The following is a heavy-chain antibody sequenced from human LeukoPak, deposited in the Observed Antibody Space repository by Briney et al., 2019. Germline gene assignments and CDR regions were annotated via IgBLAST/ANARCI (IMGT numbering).Heavy chain of an antibody. CDR3: ATLFDSGSYY. CDR1: GYTLTELS. J-gene: IGHJ4*02. Sequence: WASVKVSCKVSGYTLTELSMHWVRQAPGKGLEWMGGFGPEDSETIYAQKFQGRVTMTEDTSTDTAYMELSSLRSEDTAVYYCATLFDSGSYYWGQGTLVTVSS. D-gene: IGHD1-26*01. CDR2: FGPEDSET. V-gene: IGHV1-24*01.